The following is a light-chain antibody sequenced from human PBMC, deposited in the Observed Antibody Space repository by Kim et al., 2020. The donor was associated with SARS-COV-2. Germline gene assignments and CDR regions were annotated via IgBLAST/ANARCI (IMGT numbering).Light chain of an antibody. J-gene: IGKJ1*01. CDR3: QQCNNWSWT. Sequence: EIVMTQSPATLSVSPGERATLSCRASQSVSSNLAWYQQKPGQAPRLLIYGASIRATGIPARFSGSGSGTEFTLTIRSLQSEDFAVYYCQQCNNWSWTFGQGTKVDIK. V-gene: IGKV3-15*01. CDR2: GAS. CDR1: QSVSSN.